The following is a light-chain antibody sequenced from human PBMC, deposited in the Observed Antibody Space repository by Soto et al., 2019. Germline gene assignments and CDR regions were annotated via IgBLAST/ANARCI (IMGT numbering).Light chain of an antibody. CDR2: DVS. J-gene: IGLJ1*01. Sequence: QSVLTQPASVSGSPGQAITISCSGTSSDVGAFNYVSWYQQHPGKAPKLMIYDVSNRPSGVSNRFSGSKSGNTASLTISGLRAEDEADYYCNSYTSNNTYVFGTETKVTVL. CDR3: NSYTSNNTYV. V-gene: IGLV2-14*03. CDR1: SSDVGAFNY.